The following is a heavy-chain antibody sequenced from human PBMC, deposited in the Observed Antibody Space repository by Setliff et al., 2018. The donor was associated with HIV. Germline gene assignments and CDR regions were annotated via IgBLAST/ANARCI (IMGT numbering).Heavy chain of an antibody. CDR1: GYTLTELS. J-gene: IGHJ3*02. D-gene: IGHD5-12*01. Sequence: AASVKVSCKVSGYTLTELSMHWVRQAPGKGLEWMGGFDPEDGETIYAQKFQGRVAMTRDTSTSTVYMELSSLRSEDTAVYYCASAGAWQRNALDIWGQGTMVTVSS. CDR2: FDPEDGET. CDR3: ASAGAWQRNALDI. V-gene: IGHV1-24*01.